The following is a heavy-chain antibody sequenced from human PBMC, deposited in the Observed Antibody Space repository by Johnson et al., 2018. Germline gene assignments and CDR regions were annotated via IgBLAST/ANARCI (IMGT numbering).Heavy chain of an antibody. CDR2: IDKSSTKI. Sequence: EVQLVESGGGLVKPGGSLRLSCVASGFTFSSYSMNWVRQAPGKGLEWVSIIDKSSTKIYHADSVKGRFTISRDNAKNSLYLQMNSLRAEDTAVYYCGSIHGWALDVWGKGTTVTVSS. CDR1: GFTFSSYS. J-gene: IGHJ6*04. V-gene: IGHV3-21*01. D-gene: IGHD3-10*01. CDR3: GSIHGWALDV.